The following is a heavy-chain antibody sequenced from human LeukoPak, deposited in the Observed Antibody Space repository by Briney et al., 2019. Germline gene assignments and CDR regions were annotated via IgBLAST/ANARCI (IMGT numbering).Heavy chain of an antibody. CDR2: IIPIFGTA. Sequence: GASVKVSCKASGGTFSSYAISWVRQAPGQGLEWMGGIIPIFGTANYAQKFQGRVTITTDESTSTAYMELSSLRSEDTAVYYCARDGTGSRVGLDCSSTSCYMKEAFDIWGQGTMVTVSS. CDR3: ARDGTGSRVGLDCSSTSCYMKEAFDI. V-gene: IGHV1-69*05. J-gene: IGHJ3*02. D-gene: IGHD2-2*02. CDR1: GGTFSSYA.